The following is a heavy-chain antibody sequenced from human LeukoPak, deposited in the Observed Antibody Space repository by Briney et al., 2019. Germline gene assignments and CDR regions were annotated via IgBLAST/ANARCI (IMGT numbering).Heavy chain of an antibody. CDR2: INPNSGDT. Sequence: ASVKVSCKASGYTFTDYYMHWVRQAPGQGLEWMRWINPNSGDTDYAQSFQGRVTMTRDTSINTAYMDLSSLRSDDTAVYYCARGIGDSSGFLILLLYFDYWGQGTLVTVSS. V-gene: IGHV1-2*02. CDR1: GYTFTDYY. CDR3: ARGIGDSSGFLILLLYFDY. J-gene: IGHJ4*02. D-gene: IGHD3-22*01.